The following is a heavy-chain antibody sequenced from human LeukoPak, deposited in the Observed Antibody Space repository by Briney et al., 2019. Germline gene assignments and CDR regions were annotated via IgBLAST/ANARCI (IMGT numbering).Heavy chain of an antibody. D-gene: IGHD6-13*01. CDR3: ARGAYWGSSWYLGDYYYYYMDV. Sequence: GASVKVSCKASGYTFTSYGISWVRQAPGQGLEWMGWISAYNGNTNYAQKLQGRVTMTTDTSTSTAYMELRSLRSDDTAVYYCARGAYWGSSWYLGDYYYYYMDVWGKGTTVTISS. CDR2: ISAYNGNT. V-gene: IGHV1-18*01. J-gene: IGHJ6*03. CDR1: GYTFTSYG.